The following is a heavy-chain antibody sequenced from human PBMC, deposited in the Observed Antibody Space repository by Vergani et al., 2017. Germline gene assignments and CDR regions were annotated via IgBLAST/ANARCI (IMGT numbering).Heavy chain of an antibody. Sequence: EVQLVESGGDLVQPGRSLRLSCTASVFTFGYYAMDWFRQVPGQGLEWVGGFRSKAYGQATIYAASVKGRFTISRDDSKSIAYLQMNNLQTEDTAMYYCVRDXVTMLRGSDALDIWGQGTMVTVSS. CDR2: FRSKAYGQAT. D-gene: IGHD3-10*01. V-gene: IGHV3-49*03. J-gene: IGHJ3*02. CDR1: VFTFGYYA. CDR3: VRDXVTMLRGSDALDI.